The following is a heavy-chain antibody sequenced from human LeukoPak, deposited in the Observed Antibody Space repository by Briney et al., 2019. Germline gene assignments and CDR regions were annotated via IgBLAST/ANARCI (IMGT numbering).Heavy chain of an antibody. J-gene: IGHJ1*01. CDR3: ARHGGYSSPYLH. Sequence: SETLSLTCTVSGGSISNYYWSWIRQPPGKGLECMGYIYYSGTTNYNPSLKSRVTISVDTSKNQFSLKLSSVTAAGTAAYYCARHGGYSSPYLHWGQGTLVTVSS. V-gene: IGHV4-59*08. CDR2: IYYSGTT. CDR1: GGSISNYY. D-gene: IGHD6-13*01.